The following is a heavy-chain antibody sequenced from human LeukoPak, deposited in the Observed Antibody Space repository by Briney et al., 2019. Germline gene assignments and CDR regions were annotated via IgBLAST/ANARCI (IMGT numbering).Heavy chain of an antibody. CDR2: IRSKAYGGTT. CDR1: GFTFGDYA. CDR3: ARDPYSGSYGAYYYYYMDV. V-gene: IGHV3-49*04. D-gene: IGHD1-26*01. J-gene: IGHJ6*03. Sequence: GRSLRLSCTASGFTFGDYAMSWVRQAPGKGLEWVGFIRSKAYGGTTEYAASVKGRFTISRDDSKSIAYLQMNSLRAEDTAVYYCARDPYSGSYGAYYYYYMDVWGQGTTVTISS.